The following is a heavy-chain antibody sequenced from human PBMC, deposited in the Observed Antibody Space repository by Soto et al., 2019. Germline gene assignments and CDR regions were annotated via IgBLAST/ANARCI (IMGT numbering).Heavy chain of an antibody. CDR3: ARGGPYGDYLSGMDV. CDR1: GFTFSSYW. Sequence: GGSLRLSCAASGFTFSSYWMSWVRQAPGKGLEWVANIKQDGSEEYYVDSVKGRFTISRDNAKNSLYLQMNSLRAEDTAVYYCARGGPYGDYLSGMDVWGQGTTVTVSS. J-gene: IGHJ6*02. CDR2: IKQDGSEE. V-gene: IGHV3-7*03. D-gene: IGHD4-17*01.